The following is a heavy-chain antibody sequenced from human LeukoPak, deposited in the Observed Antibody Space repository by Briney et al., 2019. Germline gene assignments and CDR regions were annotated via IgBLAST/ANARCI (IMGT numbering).Heavy chain of an antibody. CDR3: ASGTYYDILTGYSYYYYMDV. Sequence: SETLSLTCAVSGGSISSSNWWSWVRQPPGKGLEWIGEIYHSGSTNYNPSLKSRVTISVDKSKNQFSLKLSSVTAADTAVYYCASGTYYDILTGYSYYYYMDVWGKGTTVTVSS. CDR2: IYHSGST. J-gene: IGHJ6*03. CDR1: GGSISSSNW. V-gene: IGHV4-4*02. D-gene: IGHD3-9*01.